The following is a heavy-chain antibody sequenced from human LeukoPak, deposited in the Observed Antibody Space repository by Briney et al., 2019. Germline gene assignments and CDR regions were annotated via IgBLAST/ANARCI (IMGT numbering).Heavy chain of an antibody. Sequence: GGTLRLSRAPSRVTLTSYVMSTVPQAPGNGREGVAVISYHGSNKYYAESVKGRFTISRDNSKNTLYLQMNSLRGEDTAVYYCAKGRDSWSNKIDYWGQGTMVTVSS. CDR3: AKGRDSWSNKIDY. CDR1: RVTLTSYV. V-gene: IGHV3-30*18. J-gene: IGHJ4*02. CDR2: ISYHGSNK. D-gene: IGHD3-3*01.